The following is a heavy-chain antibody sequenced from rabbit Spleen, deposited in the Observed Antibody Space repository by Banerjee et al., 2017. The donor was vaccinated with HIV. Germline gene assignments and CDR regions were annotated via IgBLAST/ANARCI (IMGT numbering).Heavy chain of an antibody. D-gene: IGHD4-2*01. CDR1: GFDFSFYG. CDR2: IDPIFGRT. CDR3: ARDAAGREDFNL. J-gene: IGHJ4*01. V-gene: IGHV1S47*01. Sequence: QEQLVESGGGLVQPGGSLKLSCKASGFDFSFYGVSWVRQAPGKGLEWIGYIDPIFGRTYYASWVNGRFTISSHNAQNTLYLQLNSLTVADTATYFCARDAAGREDFNLWGQGTLVTVS.